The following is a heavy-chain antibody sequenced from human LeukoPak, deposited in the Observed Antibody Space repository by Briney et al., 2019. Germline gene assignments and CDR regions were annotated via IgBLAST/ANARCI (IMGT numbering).Heavy chain of an antibody. CDR2: ISWNGYST. CDR3: ARARGAGPGAHFDY. CDR1: GFTSDDYG. V-gene: IGHV3-20*01. Sequence: GGSLRLSCAASGFTSDDYGMSWVRQAPGKGLEWVSGISWNGYSTSYSDSVKGRFTISRDNAKNSLYLQMNSLRAEDTALYHCARARGAGPGAHFDYWGQGTLVTVSS. D-gene: IGHD3-10*01. J-gene: IGHJ4*02.